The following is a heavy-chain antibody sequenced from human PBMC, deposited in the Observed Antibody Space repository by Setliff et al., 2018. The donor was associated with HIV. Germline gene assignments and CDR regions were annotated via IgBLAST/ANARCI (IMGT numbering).Heavy chain of an antibody. CDR3: ARGSYGSVLL. V-gene: IGHV6-1*01. J-gene: IGHJ4*02. Sequence: SETLSLTCAISGDSVSSDNAAWNWIRQSPMRGLEWLGRTYYRSKWYFDYAVSVKSRIIINPDTSKNQFSLHLNSVTPEDTAVYYCARGSYGSVLLWGQGTLVTVSS. CDR2: TYYRSKWYF. D-gene: IGHD6-19*01. CDR1: GDSVSSDNAA.